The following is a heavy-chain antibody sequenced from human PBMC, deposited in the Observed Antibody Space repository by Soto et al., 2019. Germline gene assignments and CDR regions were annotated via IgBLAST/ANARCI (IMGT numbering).Heavy chain of an antibody. CDR3: AKATTNGGWFNPFDS. CDR1: GFSFVNYA. Sequence: GGSLRLSCAASGFSFVNYAMNWVRQAPGKGLEWVSGLSGSGTSTYYADSVKGRLTISRDNSRDTLFLQMNSLTADDTAVYYCAKATTNGGWFNPFDSWGQGALVTVSS. CDR2: LSGSGTST. D-gene: IGHD6-19*01. J-gene: IGHJ4*02. V-gene: IGHV3-23*01.